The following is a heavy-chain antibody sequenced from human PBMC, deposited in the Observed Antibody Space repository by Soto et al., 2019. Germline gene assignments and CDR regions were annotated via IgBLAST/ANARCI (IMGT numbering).Heavy chain of an antibody. D-gene: IGHD3-3*01. Sequence: SQTLSLTCALSGDSVSSDIAAWNWIRQSPSRGLEWLGRTYYRSKWYNDYAVSVKSRITINPDTSKNQFSLQLDSVTPEDTAVYYCARAHQILGVVIIRLHRMDVWGQGTKVTVSS. V-gene: IGHV6-1*01. J-gene: IGHJ6*02. CDR3: ARAHQILGVVIIRLHRMDV. CDR2: TYYRSKWYN. CDR1: GDSVSSDIAA.